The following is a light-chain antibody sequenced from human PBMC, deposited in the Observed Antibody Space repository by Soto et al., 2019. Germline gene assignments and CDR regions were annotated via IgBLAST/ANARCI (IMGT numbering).Light chain of an antibody. CDR1: QDIAAY. CDR3: QQSYRTPT. J-gene: IGKJ5*01. V-gene: IGKV1-39*01. Sequence: IQVTQSPSSVSASLGDRVTITCRASQDIAAYLAWYQHKPGRAPXXLIHAASSLQSGVPSRFSGSGSGTDYTLTISSLKPEDFATYYCQQSYRTPTFGQGTRLEIK. CDR2: AAS.